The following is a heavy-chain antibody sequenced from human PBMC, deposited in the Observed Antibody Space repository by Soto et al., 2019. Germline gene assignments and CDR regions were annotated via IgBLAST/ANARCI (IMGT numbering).Heavy chain of an antibody. J-gene: IGHJ4*02. CDR3: ARGGIVAVPAALSSYDDYTNYRFDS. V-gene: IGHV1-69*01. CDR1: GGSFSDFA. CDR2: IIPMFAAT. Sequence: QVQLAQSGAEVRKPGSSVKVSCRASGGSFSDFAFSWVRQAPGQGLEWMGGIIPMFAATKYAQRFQGRVTITADASPRTVYLALSSLTSGDSAVYYCARGGIVAVPAALSSYDDYTNYRFDSWGQGTLVSVSS. D-gene: IGHD2-15*01.